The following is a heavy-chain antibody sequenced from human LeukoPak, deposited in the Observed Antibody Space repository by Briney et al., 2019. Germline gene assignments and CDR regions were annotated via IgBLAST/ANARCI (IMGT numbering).Heavy chain of an antibody. D-gene: IGHD2-2*02. CDR1: GYTFTDYA. Sequence: ASVKVSCKASGYTFTDYAMSWVRQAPGQGLESMGWINTGTGNPVYAQGFTGRFVFSLDTLVRTAYLQINSLKAEDTAVYYCARSFVVVPGAIDWFDPWGQGTLVTVSS. CDR3: ARSFVVVPGAIDWFDP. V-gene: IGHV7-4-1*02. J-gene: IGHJ5*02. CDR2: INTGTGNP.